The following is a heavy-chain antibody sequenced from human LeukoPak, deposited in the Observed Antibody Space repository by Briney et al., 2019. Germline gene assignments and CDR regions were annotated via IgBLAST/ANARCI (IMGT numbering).Heavy chain of an antibody. CDR2: IYSHGGT. CDR1: GFTFSSYA. V-gene: IGHV3-53*01. D-gene: IGHD3-22*01. Sequence: GGSLRLSCAASGFTFSSYAMSWVRQAPGKGLECVPIIYSHGGTYYADSVKGRFTISRDNSKNTLYLQMNSLRTEDTAVYFCARKTDSGGSGDYWGQGTLVTVSS. CDR3: ARKTDSGGSGDY. J-gene: IGHJ4*02.